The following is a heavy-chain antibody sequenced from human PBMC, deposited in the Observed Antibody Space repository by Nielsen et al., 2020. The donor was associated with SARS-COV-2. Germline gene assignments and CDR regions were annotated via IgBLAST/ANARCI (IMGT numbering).Heavy chain of an antibody. J-gene: IGHJ4*02. CDR2: ISYDGNNK. CDR3: ARPYSGSYWHYFDY. Sequence: GESLKISCAASGFTFDDYAMHWVRQAPGKGLEWVAVISYDGNNKYYADSVKGRFTISRDNSKNTLYLQMNSLRVEDTAVYYCARPYSGSYWHYFDYWGQGTLVTVSS. D-gene: IGHD1-26*01. V-gene: IGHV3-30*14. CDR1: GFTFDDYA.